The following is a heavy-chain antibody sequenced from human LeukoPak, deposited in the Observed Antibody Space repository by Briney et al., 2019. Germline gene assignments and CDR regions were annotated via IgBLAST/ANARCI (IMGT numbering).Heavy chain of an antibody. CDR2: ISSSSSYI. D-gene: IGHD6-13*01. CDR3: AKDREQQRVGYYFDY. Sequence: GGSLRLSCAASGFTFSSYSMNWVRQAPGKGLEWVSSISSSSSYIYYADSVKGRFTISRDNSKNTLYLQMNSLRAEDTAVYYCAKDREQQRVGYYFDYWGQGTLVTVSS. V-gene: IGHV3-21*04. CDR1: GFTFSSYS. J-gene: IGHJ4*02.